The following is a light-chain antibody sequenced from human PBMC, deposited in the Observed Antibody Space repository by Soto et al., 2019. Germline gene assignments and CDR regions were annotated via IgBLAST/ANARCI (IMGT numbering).Light chain of an antibody. CDR1: QSVGRN. Sequence: EIVMTQSPATLSVSPGERVTLSCRASQSVGRNLAWYQQKPGQAPSLLIYDASTRATDIPARFSGSGSGTEFTLTISSLQSQDFAVYYCHQDYKWPLTFGGRTKVEI. J-gene: IGKJ4*01. V-gene: IGKV3-15*01. CDR3: HQDYKWPLT. CDR2: DAS.